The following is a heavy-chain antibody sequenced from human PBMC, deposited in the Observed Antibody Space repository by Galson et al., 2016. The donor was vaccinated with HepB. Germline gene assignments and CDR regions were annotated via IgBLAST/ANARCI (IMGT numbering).Heavy chain of an antibody. V-gene: IGHV4-38-2*01. J-gene: IGHJ5*02. CDR1: GYSISSGYY. CDR2: IWHAGNT. D-gene: IGHD2-15*01. CDR3: ARQIVVVVAATRGVDWFDP. Sequence: SETLSLTCAVSGYSISSGYYWGWIRQSPGKGLEWIGSIWHAGNTFYNPSLRSRVSLSVDTSKNQFSLRLTSVTAADTAVYYCARQIVVVVAATRGVDWFDPWGQGTLVTVSS.